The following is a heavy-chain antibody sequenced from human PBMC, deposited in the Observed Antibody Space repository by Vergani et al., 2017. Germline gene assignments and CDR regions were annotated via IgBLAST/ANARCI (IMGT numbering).Heavy chain of an antibody. CDR1: GLTLSSYG. CDR3: GKSQGTVVGTWWFDP. J-gene: IGHJ5*02. Sequence: QVQLVESGGGVVQPGGSMRLSCSASGLTLSSYGVHWVRQAPGRGLESVTFTLPHEDGAFYSASVRGRFTVSRDNSKNTLYLEMNRLKVDDTAIYYCGKSQGTVVGTWWFDPWGQGTPVTVSS. V-gene: IGHV3-30*02. CDR2: TLPHEDGA. D-gene: IGHD1-7*01.